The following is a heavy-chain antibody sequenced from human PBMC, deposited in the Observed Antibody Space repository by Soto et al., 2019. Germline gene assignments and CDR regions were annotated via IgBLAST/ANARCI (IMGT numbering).Heavy chain of an antibody. CDR2: IYYSGST. CDR3: ARGHGYCSSTSCDPYYGMDV. D-gene: IGHD2-2*01. J-gene: IGHJ6*02. Sequence: SETLSLTCTVSGGSISSGGYYWSWIRKHPGKGLEWIGYIYYSGSTYYNPSLKSRVTISVDTSKNQFSLKLSSVTAADTAVYYCARGHGYCSSTSCDPYYGMDVWGQGTTVTVSS. V-gene: IGHV4-31*03. CDR1: GGSISSGGYY.